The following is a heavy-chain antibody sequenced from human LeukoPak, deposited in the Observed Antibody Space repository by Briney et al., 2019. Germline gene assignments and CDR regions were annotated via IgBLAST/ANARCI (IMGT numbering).Heavy chain of an antibody. V-gene: IGHV3-48*02. D-gene: IGHD3-22*01. CDR3: AREGYYDSSGYYSFNWFDP. CDR2: ISSSSSTI. Sequence: PGGSLRLSCAASGFTFSSYSMNWVRQAPGKGLEWVSYISSSSSTIYYADSVKGRFTISRDNAKNSLYLQMNSLRDEDTAVYYCAREGYYDSSGYYSFNWFDPWGQGTLVTVSS. CDR1: GFTFSSYS. J-gene: IGHJ5*02.